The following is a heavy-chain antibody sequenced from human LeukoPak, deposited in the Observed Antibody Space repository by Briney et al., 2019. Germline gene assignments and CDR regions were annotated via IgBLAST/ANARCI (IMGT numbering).Heavy chain of an antibody. J-gene: IGHJ4*02. CDR3: ARVEMATTSDY. CDR1: GYTFTGYY. D-gene: IGHD5-24*01. V-gene: IGHV1-18*04. Sequence: ASVKVSCKASGYTFTGYYMHWVRQAPGQGLEWMGWISAYNGNTNYAQKLQGRVTMTTDTSTSTAYMELRSLRSDDTAVYYCARVEMATTSDYWGQGTLVTVSS. CDR2: ISAYNGNT.